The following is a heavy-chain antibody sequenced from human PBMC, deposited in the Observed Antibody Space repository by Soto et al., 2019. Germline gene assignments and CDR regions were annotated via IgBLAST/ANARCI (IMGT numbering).Heavy chain of an antibody. Sequence: QVQLQQWGAGLLKPSETLSLTCAVYGGSFSGYYWSWIRQPPGKGLEWIGEINHSGSTNYNPSLKSRVTISVDTSKNQFSLKLSSVTAADTAVYYCARGRYGDYFKNYFDYWGQGTLVTVSS. D-gene: IGHD4-17*01. J-gene: IGHJ4*02. CDR2: INHSGST. CDR3: ARGRYGDYFKNYFDY. CDR1: GGSFSGYY. V-gene: IGHV4-34*01.